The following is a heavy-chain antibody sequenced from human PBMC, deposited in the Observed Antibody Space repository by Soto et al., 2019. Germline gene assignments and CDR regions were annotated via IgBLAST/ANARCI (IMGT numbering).Heavy chain of an antibody. CDR3: ARSYYDSSGYQDLYYYGMDV. J-gene: IGHJ6*02. Sequence: SETLSLTCTVSGGSISSSSYYWGWIRQPPGKGLEWIGSIYTSGSTNYNPSLKSRVTMSVDTSKNQFSLKLSSVTAADTAVYYCARSYYDSSGYQDLYYYGMDVWGQGTTVTVSS. V-gene: IGHV4-39*07. D-gene: IGHD3-22*01. CDR1: GGSISSSSYY. CDR2: IYTSGST.